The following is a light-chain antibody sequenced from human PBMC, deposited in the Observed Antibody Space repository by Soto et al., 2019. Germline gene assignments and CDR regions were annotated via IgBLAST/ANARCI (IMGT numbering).Light chain of an antibody. CDR1: SSDVGGYDF. Sequence: QSALTQPRSVSGSPGQSVTISCTGTSSDVGGYDFVSWYQQHPGKAPKLMIPDVSKRPSGVPDRFSGSKSGNTASLTISGLQAEDEADYYCCSYAGDLALFGGGTKVTVL. CDR3: CSYAGDLAL. V-gene: IGLV2-11*01. CDR2: DVS. J-gene: IGLJ2*01.